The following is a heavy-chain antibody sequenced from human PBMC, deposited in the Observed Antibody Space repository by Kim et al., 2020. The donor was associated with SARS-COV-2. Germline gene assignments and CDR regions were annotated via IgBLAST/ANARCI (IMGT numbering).Heavy chain of an antibody. Sequence: GGSLRLSCAASGFTFSSYGMHWVRQAPGKGLEWVAVIWYDGSNKYYADSVKGRFTISRDNSKNTLYLQMNSLRAEDTAVYYCAKGWFQSYYYYYGMDVWGQGTTVTVSS. CDR1: GFTFSSYG. CDR2: IWYDGSNK. J-gene: IGHJ6*02. D-gene: IGHD3-10*01. V-gene: IGHV3-33*06. CDR3: AKGWFQSYYYYYGMDV.